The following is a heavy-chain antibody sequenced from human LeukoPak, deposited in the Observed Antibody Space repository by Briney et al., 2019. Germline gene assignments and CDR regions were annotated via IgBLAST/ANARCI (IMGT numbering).Heavy chain of an antibody. CDR2: IYHSGST. CDR1: GGSISSGSYY. CDR3: ARGQWLTPGFDY. V-gene: IGHV4-30-2*01. Sequence: PSQTLSLTCTVSGGSISSGSYYWSWIRQPPGKGLEWIGYIYHSGSTYYNPSLKSRVTISVDRSKNQFSLKLSSVTAADTAVYYCARGQWLTPGFDYWGQGTLVTVSS. D-gene: IGHD6-19*01. J-gene: IGHJ4*02.